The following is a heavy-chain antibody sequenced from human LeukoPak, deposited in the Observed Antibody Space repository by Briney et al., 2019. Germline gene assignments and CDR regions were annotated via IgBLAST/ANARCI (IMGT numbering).Heavy chain of an antibody. D-gene: IGHD3-10*02. CDR2: VSSSSSTI. Sequence: PGGSLRLSCAASGFTFSSYSMLWVRQAPGKGLEWVSYVSSSSSTIYYADSVKGRFTISRDNAKNALFLQMNSLRAEDTAVYYCARGSGIVSMWDYFDYWGQGTLVTVSS. J-gene: IGHJ4*02. CDR1: GFTFSSYS. V-gene: IGHV3-48*04. CDR3: ARGSGIVSMWDYFDY.